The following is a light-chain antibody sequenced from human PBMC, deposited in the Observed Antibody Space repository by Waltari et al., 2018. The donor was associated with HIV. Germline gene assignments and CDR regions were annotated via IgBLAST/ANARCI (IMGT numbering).Light chain of an antibody. Sequence: EIVLTQSRGTLSLSPGERATLSCSASQSVSSSYLAWYQQRPGQAPRLLIHGASNRATGIPHRFSGSGSGTDFTLTITRLEPEDFAMYYCQQYGSSPITFGQGTRLEIK. J-gene: IGKJ5*01. CDR3: QQYGSSPIT. CDR2: GAS. V-gene: IGKV3-20*01. CDR1: QSVSSSY.